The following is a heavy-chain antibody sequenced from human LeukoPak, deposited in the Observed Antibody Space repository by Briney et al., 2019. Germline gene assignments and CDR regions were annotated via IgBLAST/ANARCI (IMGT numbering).Heavy chain of an antibody. J-gene: IGHJ4*02. CDR1: GYAFTSYD. CDR2: MNPNSGNT. D-gene: IGHD4-17*01. Sequence: ASVKVSCKASGYAFTSYDINWVRQATGQGLEWMGWMNPNSGNTGYAQKFQGRVTMTRNTSISTAYMELSSLRSEDTAVYYCARALTTVTKGAGYWGQGTLVTVSS. V-gene: IGHV1-8*01. CDR3: ARALTTVTKGAGY.